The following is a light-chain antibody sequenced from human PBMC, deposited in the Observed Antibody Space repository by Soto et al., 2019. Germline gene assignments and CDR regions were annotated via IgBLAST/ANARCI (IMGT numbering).Light chain of an antibody. Sequence: DVQMTQSPSSLSASVGESLTLTCRASQSISTPLNWYQQRPGKAPKLLIYAASGLQTGVPSRFRGSGSGTEFTLAISNLQPEDFATYFCQQSFSTPYTFGQGTRLEI. CDR3: QQSFSTPYT. J-gene: IGKJ5*01. V-gene: IGKV1-39*01. CDR1: QSISTP. CDR2: AAS.